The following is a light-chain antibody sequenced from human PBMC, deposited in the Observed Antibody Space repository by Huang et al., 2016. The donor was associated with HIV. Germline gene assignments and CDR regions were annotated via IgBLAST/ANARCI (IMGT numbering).Light chain of an antibody. CDR2: DAS. Sequence: EIVLTQSPVTLSLSPGERATLSCTSSQSISNYLVWYQQIPGQAPRLLIYDASKRATGSPPRLSGRGSGTDYTPTITSMEQEDVAVYYCQQRRKWPITFGQGTRLEIK. CDR1: QSISNY. CDR3: QQRRKWPIT. J-gene: IGKJ5*01. V-gene: IGKV3-11*01.